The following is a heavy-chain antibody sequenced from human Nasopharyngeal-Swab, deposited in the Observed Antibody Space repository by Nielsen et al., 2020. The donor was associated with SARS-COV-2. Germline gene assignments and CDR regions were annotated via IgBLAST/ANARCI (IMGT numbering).Heavy chain of an antibody. CDR2: IKSKTDGGTT. V-gene: IGHV3-15*01. J-gene: IGHJ6*02. Sequence: GVLRLSCAASGFTFSNAWMSWVRQAPGKGLEWVGRIKSKTDGGTTDYAAPVKGRFTISRDDSKNTLYLQMNSLKTEDTAVYYCTTDLAITMVRGVMYYYYGMDVWGQGTTVTVSS. CDR1: GFTFSNAW. D-gene: IGHD3-10*01. CDR3: TTDLAITMVRGVMYYYYGMDV.